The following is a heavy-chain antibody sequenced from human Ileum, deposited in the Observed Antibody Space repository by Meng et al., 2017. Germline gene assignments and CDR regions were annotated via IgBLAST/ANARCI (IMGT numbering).Heavy chain of an antibody. Sequence: GESLKISCAASGFILNDRFMDWVRQAPGKGPEWVGRIGNRDYSYTTQYAASVKGRFTISRDDSKNSMYLQMNSLKTEDTAVYYCARDLSRGPPRDHAQWGPGTLVTVSS. CDR2: IGNRDYSYTT. CDR1: GFILNDRF. J-gene: IGHJ1*01. CDR3: ARDLSRGPPRDHAQ. D-gene: IGHD2-2*01. V-gene: IGHV3-72*01.